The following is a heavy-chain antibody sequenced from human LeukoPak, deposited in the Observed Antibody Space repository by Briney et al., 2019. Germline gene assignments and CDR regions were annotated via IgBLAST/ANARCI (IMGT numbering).Heavy chain of an antibody. CDR2: IYYSGST. CDR3: ARGRGSNCSGGSCYRTDAFDI. Sequence: PSETLSLTCTVSGGSISSSGYYWGWIRQPPGKGLEWIASIYYSGSTYYNPSLKSRVTISVDTSKNQLSLKLSSLTAADTAVYYCARGRGSNCSGGSCYRTDAFDIWGQGTMVTVSS. CDR1: GGSISSSGYY. D-gene: IGHD2-15*01. V-gene: IGHV4-39*01. J-gene: IGHJ3*02.